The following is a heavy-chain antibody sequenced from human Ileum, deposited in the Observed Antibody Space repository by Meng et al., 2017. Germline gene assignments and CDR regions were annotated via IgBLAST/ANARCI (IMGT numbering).Heavy chain of an antibody. CDR3: ARHGGYCQDY. CDR1: SGSIITYGY. D-gene: IGHD2-21*02. V-gene: IGHV4-4*02. J-gene: IGHJ4*02. Sequence: VPLPGPGTGPAKPSVTRSLSGAVISGSIITYGYWSWPPQSPEKGMEWIGQSDHSGNHYSHPTLKSRFTISVDKHKSQVSLQLTSVTAADTAVYYCARHGGYCQDYWGQGTLVTVSS. CDR2: SDHSGNH.